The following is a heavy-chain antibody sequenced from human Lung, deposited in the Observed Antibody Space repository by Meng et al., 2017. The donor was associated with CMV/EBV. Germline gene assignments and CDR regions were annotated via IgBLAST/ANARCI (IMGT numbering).Heavy chain of an antibody. Sequence: VCGGSISSGSWWSWVRQSPGKGLEWIGEIYHSGGTSKNPSLKSRVTISVDKAKNQFSLRLNSLTAADTAVYYCARTGATTPWGLDIWGQGATVTVSS. CDR2: IYHSGGT. CDR1: GGSISSGSW. D-gene: IGHD3-16*01. J-gene: IGHJ6*02. V-gene: IGHV4-4*02. CDR3: ARTGATTPWGLDI.